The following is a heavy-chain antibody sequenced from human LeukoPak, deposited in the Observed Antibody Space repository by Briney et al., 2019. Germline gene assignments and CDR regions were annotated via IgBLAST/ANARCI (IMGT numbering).Heavy chain of an antibody. CDR3: ARAHCSSTSCYLYDYYGMDV. CDR2: ISGSGGST. J-gene: IGHJ6*02. D-gene: IGHD2-2*01. CDR1: GFTFSSYA. V-gene: IGHV3-23*01. Sequence: GSLRLSCAASGFTFSSYAMSWVRQAPGKGLEWVSAISGSGGSTYYADSVKGRFTISRDNSKNTLYLQMNSLRAEDTAVYYCARAHCSSTSCYLYDYYGMDVWGQGTTVTVSS.